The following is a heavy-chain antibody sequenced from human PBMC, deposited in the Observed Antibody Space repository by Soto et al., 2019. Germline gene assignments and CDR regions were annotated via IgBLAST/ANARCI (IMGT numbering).Heavy chain of an antibody. CDR2: VSGSEGGT. V-gene: IGHV3-23*01. Sequence: EVQLLESGGGLAQPGGSLRLSCAASGFTFRSYAMGWVRQAPGKGLERVSAVSGSEGGTYYADAVKGRFTISRDNSKNTLDLQMNSLRAEDTALYYCAKESNADGDPGEFDYWGQGTLVTVSS. CDR3: AKESNADGDPGEFDY. D-gene: IGHD4-17*01. J-gene: IGHJ4*02. CDR1: GFTFRSYA.